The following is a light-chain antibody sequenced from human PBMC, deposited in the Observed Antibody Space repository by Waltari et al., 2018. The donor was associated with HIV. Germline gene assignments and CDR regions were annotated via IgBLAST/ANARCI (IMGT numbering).Light chain of an antibody. V-gene: IGKV3-15*01. CDR3: QQYNNWPRT. CDR2: GAS. J-gene: IGKJ2*01. CDR1: QSVSSN. Sequence: EIVMTQSPVTLSVSPGERATLSCRASQSVSSNLAWYQQKPGQAPRLLIYGASTRATGIPARFSGSGSGTEFTLTINSLQSEDFAVYYCQQYNNWPRTFGQGTKLEIK.